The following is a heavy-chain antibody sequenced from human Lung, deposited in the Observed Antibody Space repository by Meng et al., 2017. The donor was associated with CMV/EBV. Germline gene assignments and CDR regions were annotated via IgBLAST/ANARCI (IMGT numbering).Heavy chain of an antibody. D-gene: IGHD2-15*01. J-gene: IGHJ5*02. CDR2: MNPNSGNT. CDR3: ASGYCSGGSCPVFDP. CDR1: GYTFTSYD. V-gene: IGHV1-8*01. Sequence: AEARNPGASGKVSCKASGYTFTSYDINWVRQATGQGLEWMGWMNPNSGNTGYAQKFQGRGTMTRNTSISTAYMQLSSLRSEDTAVYYCASGYCSGGSCPVFDPWGQGTLVTVSS.